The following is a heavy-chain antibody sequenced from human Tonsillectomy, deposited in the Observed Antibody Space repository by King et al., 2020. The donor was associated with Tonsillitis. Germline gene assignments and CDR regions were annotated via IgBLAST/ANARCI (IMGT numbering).Heavy chain of an antibody. CDR1: GFTFSSYS. J-gene: IGHJ4*02. V-gene: IGHV3-21*01. Sequence: VQLVESGGGLVKPGGSLRLSCAASGFTFSSYSMNWVRQAPGKGLEWVSSISSSSSYIYYADSVKGRFTISRDNAKNSLYLQMNRLRAEDTAVYYCAREGLGVAAAGTGNDYWGQGTLVTVSS. CDR3: AREGLGVAAAGTGNDY. D-gene: IGHD6-13*01. CDR2: ISSSSSYI.